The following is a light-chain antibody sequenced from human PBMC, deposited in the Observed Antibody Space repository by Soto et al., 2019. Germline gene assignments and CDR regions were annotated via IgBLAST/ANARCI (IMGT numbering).Light chain of an antibody. CDR3: QQYNNWPFS. CDR2: DVS. J-gene: IGKJ5*01. V-gene: IGKV1-5*01. CDR1: QIIDTW. Sequence: DIQMTQSPSSLSASVGDRITITCRASQIIDTWLAWYQQKPGKAPKLLIYDVSSLESGVPSRFSGSGSGTEFTLTISGLQSEDFALYFCQQYNNWPFSFGPGTRLEIK.